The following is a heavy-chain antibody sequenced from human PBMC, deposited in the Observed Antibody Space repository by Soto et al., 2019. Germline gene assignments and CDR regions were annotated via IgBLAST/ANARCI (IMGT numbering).Heavy chain of an antibody. CDR1: GYTFVNYA. CDR3: ARVQYSGYDFKLAFDI. CDR2: IHAGNGYT. D-gene: IGHD5-12*01. V-gene: IGHV1-3*01. J-gene: IGHJ3*02. Sequence: QVQLVQSGAQVKKPGASVKVSCKASGYTFVNYALHWVGQAPGRRLEWMGWIHAGNGYTKYTQSLPGRVTITRDTSASTVHMDLSSLRSEDTAVYYCARVQYSGYDFKLAFDIWGQGTMVTVSS.